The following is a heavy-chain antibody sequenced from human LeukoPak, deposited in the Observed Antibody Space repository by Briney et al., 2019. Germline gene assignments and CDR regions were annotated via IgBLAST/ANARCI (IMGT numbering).Heavy chain of an antibody. J-gene: IGHJ4*02. Sequence: GGSLRLSCAASGFTFSSYWMNWVRQAPGKGLVWVSRIASDGSSTTYADSVKGRFSISRDNAKNTLYLQMNSLRVEDAAVYYCARGRPHGNDYWGQGTLVTVAS. CDR3: ARGRPHGNDY. V-gene: IGHV3-74*01. CDR2: IASDGSST. CDR1: GFTFSSYW. D-gene: IGHD4-23*01.